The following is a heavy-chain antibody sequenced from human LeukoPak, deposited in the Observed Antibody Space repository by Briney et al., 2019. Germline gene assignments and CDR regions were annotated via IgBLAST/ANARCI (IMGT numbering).Heavy chain of an antibody. CDR2: INPSGGST. Sequence: ASVKVSCKASGYTFTNYHMHWVRQAPGQGLEWMGIINPSGGSTTYAQKFQGRVTMTRDMSTSTVYMELSSLRSEDTASYYCASYLSGWPMKYWGQGTLVTVSS. CDR1: GYTFTNYH. V-gene: IGHV1-46*01. D-gene: IGHD6-19*01. CDR3: ASYLSGWPMKY. J-gene: IGHJ4*02.